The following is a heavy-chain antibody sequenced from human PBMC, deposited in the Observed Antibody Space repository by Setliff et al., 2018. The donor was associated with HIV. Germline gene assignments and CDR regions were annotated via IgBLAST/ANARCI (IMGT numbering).Heavy chain of an antibody. CDR3: ATDDHCSGGSCFFTMDY. J-gene: IGHJ4*02. Sequence: SVKVSCKASGGTFSTHVISWVRQAPGQGLEWIGGIIPMFSTVNYAKKYQGRVAITTDESTTTAYMELTSLRSEDTAVYYCATDDHCSGGSCFFTMDYWGLGTLVTVSS. CDR2: IIPMFSTV. V-gene: IGHV1-69*05. D-gene: IGHD2-15*01. CDR1: GGTFSTHV.